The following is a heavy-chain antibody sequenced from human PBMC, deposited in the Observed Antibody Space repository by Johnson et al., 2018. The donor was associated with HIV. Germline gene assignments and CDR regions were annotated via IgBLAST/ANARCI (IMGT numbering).Heavy chain of an antibody. D-gene: IGHD1-26*01. CDR1: GFTVSSNY. V-gene: IGHV3-66*03. Sequence: VQLVESGGGLIQPGGSLRLSCAASGFTVSSNYMNCVRQAPGKGLERVAVVYSGGGTDYADSVKGRFTISSDNCKNTLYLQMNSLRAEDTAVYYCARSLGVVGAIGKGAFDIWGQGTMVTVSS. J-gene: IGHJ3*02. CDR2: VYSGGGT. CDR3: ARSLGVVGAIGKGAFDI.